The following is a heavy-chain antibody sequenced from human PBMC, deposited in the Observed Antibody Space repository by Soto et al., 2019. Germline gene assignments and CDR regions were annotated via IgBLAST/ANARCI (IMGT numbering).Heavy chain of an antibody. V-gene: IGHV4-34*01. D-gene: IGHD3-3*01. J-gene: IGHJ6*02. CDR2: INHSGST. CDR1: GGSFSGYY. CDR3: ARITIFGVVDYYYYGMDV. Sequence: SETLSLTCAVYGGSFSGYYWSWIRQPPGKGLEWIGEINHSGSTNYNPSLKSRVTISVDTSKNLFSLKLSSVTAADTAVYYCARITIFGVVDYYYYGMDVWGQGTTGTVSS.